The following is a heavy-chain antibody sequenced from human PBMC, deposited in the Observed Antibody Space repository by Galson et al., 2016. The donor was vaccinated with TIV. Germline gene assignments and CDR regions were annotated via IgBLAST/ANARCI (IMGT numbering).Heavy chain of an antibody. V-gene: IGHV5-51*01. CDR3: ARLSRQWLVYAFDI. CDR2: IYPGDSDT. Sequence: QSGAEVTKPGDSLKISCKGSGYFFPSYWIGWVRQMPGKGLEWMGIIYPGDSDTRYSPSLQGQVTISADKSISTAYLQWSSLKASDTAMYYCARLSRQWLVYAFDIWGQGTMVTVSS. J-gene: IGHJ3*02. CDR1: GYFFPSYW. D-gene: IGHD6-19*01.